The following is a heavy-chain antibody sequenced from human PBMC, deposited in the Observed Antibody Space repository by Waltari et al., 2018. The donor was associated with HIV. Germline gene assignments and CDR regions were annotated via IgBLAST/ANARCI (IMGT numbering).Heavy chain of an antibody. CDR3: ARARYYNYGMDV. J-gene: IGHJ6*02. D-gene: IGHD3-10*01. Sequence: EVQLVQSGAEVTKPGESLQISCKGCGYTFTTHWIGWVRQVLGKGLEWMGTIYPDDSDIKYNPSFQGQVTISVDKSISIAYLQWNSLEASDSATYYCARARYYNYGMDVWGQGTTVTVSS. CDR1: GYTFTTHW. V-gene: IGHV5-51*01. CDR2: IYPDDSDI.